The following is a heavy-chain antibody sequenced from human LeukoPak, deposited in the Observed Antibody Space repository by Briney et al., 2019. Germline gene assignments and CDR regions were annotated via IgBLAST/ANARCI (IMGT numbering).Heavy chain of an antibody. CDR3: ARGPTYYYDSSGYLY. V-gene: IGHV4-39*07. CDR2: IYYSGST. D-gene: IGHD3-22*01. Sequence: PSETLSLTCTASGGSISSSSYYWGWIRQPPGKGLEWIGSIYYSGSTYYNPSLKSRVTISVDTSKNQFSLKLSSVTAADTAVYYCARGPTYYYDSSGYLYWGQGTLVTVSS. J-gene: IGHJ4*02. CDR1: GGSISSSSYY.